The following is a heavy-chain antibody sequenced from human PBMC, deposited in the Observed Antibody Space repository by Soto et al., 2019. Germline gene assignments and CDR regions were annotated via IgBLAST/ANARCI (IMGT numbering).Heavy chain of an antibody. CDR3: SWHPVSDY. CDR2: IDDSGTA. CDR1: GKSFSGYS. Sequence: SETLSLTCVVYGKSFSGYSWNWIRQSPGKGLEWIGDIDDSGTARYSPSLKTRVTISIDTSKREISLSLTSVTAADTAVYYCSWHPVSDYWGQGTLVTVSS. V-gene: IGHV4-34*01. D-gene: IGHD2-8*01. J-gene: IGHJ4*02.